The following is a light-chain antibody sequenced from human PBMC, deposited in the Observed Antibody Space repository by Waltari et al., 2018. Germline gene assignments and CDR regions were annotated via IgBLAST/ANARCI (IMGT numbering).Light chain of an antibody. J-gene: IGLJ3*02. Sequence: NFMLTQPHSVSESPGKTVTISCTRSSGSIASNYVQWYQQRPGSSPTTVIYEDNQRPSWVPDRFSGSLDSSSNSASLTISGLKTEDEADYYCQSYDTSNRVFGGGTKVTVL. V-gene: IGLV6-57*01. CDR3: QSYDTSNRV. CDR1: SGSIASNY. CDR2: EDN.